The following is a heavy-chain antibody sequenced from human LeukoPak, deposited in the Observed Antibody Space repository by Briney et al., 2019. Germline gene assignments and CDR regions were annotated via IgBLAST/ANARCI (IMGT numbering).Heavy chain of an antibody. CDR2: IKLDGSEK. CDR1: GFTFSSYA. CDR3: ARDQYDTWSRRGNFDS. D-gene: IGHD3-3*01. J-gene: IGHJ4*02. Sequence: GGSLRLSCAASGFTFSSYAMSWVRQAPGKGLEWVANIKLDGSEKKYVDSVKGRFTISRDNTKNSLYLQMNSLRAEDTAVFYCARDQYDTWSRRGNFDSWGQGTLVIVSS. V-gene: IGHV3-7*03.